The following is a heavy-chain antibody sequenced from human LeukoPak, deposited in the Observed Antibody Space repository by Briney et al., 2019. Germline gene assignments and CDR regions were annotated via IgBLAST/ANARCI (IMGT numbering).Heavy chain of an antibody. D-gene: IGHD2-15*01. V-gene: IGHV1-18*01. CDR2: ISTYNGDT. CDR3: ATVVVAAPHFYYYMDV. Sequence: ASVKVSCKASGYTFTNYGISWVRQAPGQGLEWMVWISTYNGDTNFAQKLQGRITMTTDTSTSTAYMELRSLTSDDTAVYYCATVVVAAPHFYYYMDVWGKGTTVTVSS. CDR1: GYTFTNYG. J-gene: IGHJ6*03.